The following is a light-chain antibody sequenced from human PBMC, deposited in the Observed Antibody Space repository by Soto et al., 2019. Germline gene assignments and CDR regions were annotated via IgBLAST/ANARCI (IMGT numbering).Light chain of an antibody. J-gene: IGKJ2*01. CDR3: QQYYNWPAYT. CDR1: ETVRTN. CDR2: GAS. Sequence: IVMTQSPVTLSVSPGERVTLSCRASETVRTNLAWCQQKPGQTPRLLIFGASTRATGIPTRFTGSGSETEFTLTIDSLQSEDLAVYYCQQYYNWPAYTFGQGTKLEI. V-gene: IGKV3-15*01.